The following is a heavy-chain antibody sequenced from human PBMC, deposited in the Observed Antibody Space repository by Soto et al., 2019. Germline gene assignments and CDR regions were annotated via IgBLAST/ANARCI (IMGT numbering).Heavy chain of an antibody. CDR1: GDSISSGDYY. Sequence: SETLSLTCTVSGDSISSGDYYWSWIRQPPGKGLEWIGYIYYSGSTYYNPSLKSRVTISVDTSKNHFSLKLSSVTAADTAVYYCASSMVRGVIITGYYFDYWGQGTLVTVSS. V-gene: IGHV4-30-4*01. CDR3: ASSMVRGVIITGYYFDY. CDR2: IYYSGST. D-gene: IGHD3-10*01. J-gene: IGHJ4*02.